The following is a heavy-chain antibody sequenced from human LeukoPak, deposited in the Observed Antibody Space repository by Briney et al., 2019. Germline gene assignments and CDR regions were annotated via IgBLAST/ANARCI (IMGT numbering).Heavy chain of an antibody. Sequence: SETLSLTCTVSGGSISSGSYYWSWIRQPAGKGLEWIGRIYTSGSTNYNPPLKSRVTISVDTSKNQFSLKLSSVTAADTAVYYCARVTTGGYYNCWGQGTLVTVSS. D-gene: IGHD3-22*01. CDR2: IYTSGST. J-gene: IGHJ4*02. V-gene: IGHV4-61*02. CDR3: ARVTTGGYYNC. CDR1: GGSISSGSYY.